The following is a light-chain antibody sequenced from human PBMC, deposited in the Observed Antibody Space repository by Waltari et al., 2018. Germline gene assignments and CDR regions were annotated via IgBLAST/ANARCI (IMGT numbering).Light chain of an antibody. CDR2: QDT. Sequence: SYELTQPPSVSVSPGQTASITCSGDILGNKYASWYQQKPGQSPLLVIYQDTKPPSGIPGRFSGSKSGNAATLTISGTQAIDEADYYCQALGTGAWVFGGGTKLTVL. V-gene: IGLV3-1*01. J-gene: IGLJ3*02. CDR3: QALGTGAWV. CDR1: ILGNKY.